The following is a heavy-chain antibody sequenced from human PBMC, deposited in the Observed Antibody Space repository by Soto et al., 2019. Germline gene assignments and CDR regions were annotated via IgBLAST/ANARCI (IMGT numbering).Heavy chain of an antibody. CDR2: IYSGGGT. J-gene: IGHJ4*02. Sequence: EVRLVQSGGGLVQPGGSLRLSCAASLFIVSDNYMSWVRQAPGKGLEWVSLIYSGGGTDYAESVKGRFIISRDNSKNTLYLQMNSLNAEDTGIYYCAARLTTAPYWGQGTVVTVSS. CDR1: LFIVSDNY. V-gene: IGHV3-66*01. CDR3: AARLTTAPY. D-gene: IGHD4-17*01.